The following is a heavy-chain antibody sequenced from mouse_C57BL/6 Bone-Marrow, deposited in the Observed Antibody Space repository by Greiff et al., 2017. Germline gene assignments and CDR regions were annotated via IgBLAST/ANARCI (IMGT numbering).Heavy chain of an antibody. J-gene: IGHJ4*01. CDR2: ISSGSSTI. V-gene: IGHV5-17*01. CDR1: GFTFSDYG. Sequence: EVKVVESGGGLVKPGGSLKLSCAASGFTFSDYGMHWVRQAPEKGPEWVAYISSGSSTIYYADTVKGRFTISRDNAKNTLFLQMTSLRSEDTAMYYCARPGFQFFYYYAMDYWGQGTSVTVSS. CDR3: ARPGFQFFYYYAMDY.